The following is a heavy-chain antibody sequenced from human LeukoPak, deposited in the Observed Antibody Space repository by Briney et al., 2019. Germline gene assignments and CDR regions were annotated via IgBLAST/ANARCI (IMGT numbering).Heavy chain of an antibody. CDR2: ISWNSGSI. CDR3: AKDISLAVAGPDY. V-gene: IGHV3-9*01. J-gene: IGHJ4*02. D-gene: IGHD6-19*01. CDR1: GFTFSDYN. Sequence: GGSLRLSCAASGFTFSDYNMNWVRQAPGKGLEWVSGISWNSGSIGYADSVKGRFTISRDNAKNSLYLQMNSLRAEDTALYYCAKDISLAVAGPDYWGQGTLVTVSS.